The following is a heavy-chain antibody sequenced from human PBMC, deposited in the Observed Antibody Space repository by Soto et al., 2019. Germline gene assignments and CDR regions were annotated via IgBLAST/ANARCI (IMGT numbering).Heavy chain of an antibody. D-gene: IGHD6-6*01. Sequence: QVQLVQSGAEVKKPGSSVKVSCKASGGTFSSYAMNWVRQAPGQGLEWVGGIIPLFRTANYAQKFQGRVTITADEPTSTAYMELSSLRSEDTAVYYCARARSLDISASGRGWFAAWGQGTLVTVSS. CDR3: ARARSLDISASGRGWFAA. CDR2: IIPLFRTA. J-gene: IGHJ5*02. CDR1: GGTFSSYA. V-gene: IGHV1-69*01.